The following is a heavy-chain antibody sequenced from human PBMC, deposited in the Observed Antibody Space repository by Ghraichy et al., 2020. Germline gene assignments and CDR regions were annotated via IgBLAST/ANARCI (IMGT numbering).Heavy chain of an antibody. J-gene: IGHJ4*02. CDR3: VRDPYSGYDSRDY. CDR1: GYTFKSYS. CDR2: VTAYNGDT. V-gene: IGHV1-18*04. Sequence: ASVKVSCKAYGYTFKSYSISWVRQAPGQGLEWMGWVTAYNGDTNYAQKFQDRVTMTTETSTNTAYMELRSLRYDYSAIYYCVRDPYSGYDSRDYWGQGTLVTVSS. D-gene: IGHD5-12*01.